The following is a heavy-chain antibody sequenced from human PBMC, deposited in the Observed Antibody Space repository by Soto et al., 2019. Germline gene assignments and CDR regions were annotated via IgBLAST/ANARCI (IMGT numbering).Heavy chain of an antibody. J-gene: IGHJ4*02. Sequence: QVQLVESGGGVVQPGRSLRLSCAASGFTFSSYGMHWVRQAPGKGLEWVAVISYDGSNKYYADSVKGRFTISRDNSKNTLYLQMNSLRAEDTAVYYCAKVMIVVVTNQAPIDYWGQGTLVTVSS. CDR1: GFTFSSYG. CDR2: ISYDGSNK. D-gene: IGHD3-22*01. CDR3: AKVMIVVVTNQAPIDY. V-gene: IGHV3-30*18.